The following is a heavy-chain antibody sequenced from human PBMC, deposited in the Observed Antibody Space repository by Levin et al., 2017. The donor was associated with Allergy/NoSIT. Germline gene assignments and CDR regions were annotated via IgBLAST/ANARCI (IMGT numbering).Heavy chain of an antibody. CDR2: IHSDGTTI. CDR3: ARAVAAVPWYFDY. J-gene: IGHJ4*02. Sequence: PGGSLRLSCAASGFTFSSYSMYWVRQAPGKGLMWVSRIHSDGTTITYADSVKGRFTISRDNAKNTLFLQMNSLRAEDTAVYYCARAVAAVPWYFDYWGQGILVNVSS. CDR1: GFTFSSYS. D-gene: IGHD2-21*01. V-gene: IGHV3-74*01.